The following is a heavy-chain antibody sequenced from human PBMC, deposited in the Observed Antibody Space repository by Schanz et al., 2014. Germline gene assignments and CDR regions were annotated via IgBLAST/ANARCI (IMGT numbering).Heavy chain of an antibody. D-gene: IGHD5-12*01. Sequence: EVQLVESGGGLIQPGGSLRLSCAVSGFSVSTNYMSWVRQAPGKGLEWVSSIYINSGSTNYADSVKGRFIISRDNAKNSLYLQMNSLRAEDTAVYYCAREGEWGYDPPRHWGQGTLVTVSS. V-gene: IGHV3-53*01. CDR2: IYINSGST. J-gene: IGHJ4*02. CDR3: AREGEWGYDPPRH. CDR1: GFSVSTNY.